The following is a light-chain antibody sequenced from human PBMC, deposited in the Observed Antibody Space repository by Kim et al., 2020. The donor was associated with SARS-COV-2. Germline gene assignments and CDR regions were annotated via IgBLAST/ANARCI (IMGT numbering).Light chain of an antibody. Sequence: SYELTQPPSVSVSPGQTASITCSGHNLGEKYACWYQHKPGQSHVLVIYQNDKRPSGIPERFSGSNSGNTASLTISGTQAVDEADYFCQAWDGSTFVFGTGTKVTVL. CDR1: NLGEKY. J-gene: IGLJ1*01. CDR2: QND. V-gene: IGLV3-1*01. CDR3: QAWDGSTFV.